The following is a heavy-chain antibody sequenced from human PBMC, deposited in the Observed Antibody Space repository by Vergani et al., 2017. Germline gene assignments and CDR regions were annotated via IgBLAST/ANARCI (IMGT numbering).Heavy chain of an antibody. V-gene: IGHV4-59*01. Sequence: QVQLQESGPGLVKPSETLSLTCTVSGGSISSYYWSWIRQPPGKGLEWIGYIYYSGSTNYNPSLKSRVTISVDTSKNQFSLKLSSVTAADTAVYYCAGFLEPEYYYGMDVWGQGTTVTVSS. J-gene: IGHJ6*02. CDR3: AGFLEPEYYYGMDV. CDR1: GGSISSYY. D-gene: IGHD3-3*01. CDR2: IYYSGST.